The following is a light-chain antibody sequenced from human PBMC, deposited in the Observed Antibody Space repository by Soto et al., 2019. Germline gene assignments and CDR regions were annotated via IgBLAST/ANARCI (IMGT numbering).Light chain of an antibody. Sequence: EIVLTQSPATLSLSPGERATLSCRASQSVSSSLAWYQQKPGQGPRLLIYDASNRATGIPARFSGSGSGTDFTLTISSLEPEDFALYYCQQRSYWPRLSFGGGTKVESK. CDR2: DAS. CDR1: QSVSSS. CDR3: QQRSYWPRLS. J-gene: IGKJ4*01. V-gene: IGKV3-11*01.